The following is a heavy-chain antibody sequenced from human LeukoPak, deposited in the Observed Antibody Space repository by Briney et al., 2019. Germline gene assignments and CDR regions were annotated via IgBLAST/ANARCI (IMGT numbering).Heavy chain of an antibody. V-gene: IGHV3-23*01. J-gene: IGHJ4*02. CDR1: GFTFSSYA. CDR2: ISGSGGST. Sequence: PGGSLRLSCAASGFTFSSYAMSWVRQAPGKGLEWVSGISGSGGSTYYADSVKGRFTISRDNSKNTLYLQMNSLRAEDTAGFYCATRYVGEMATIRSDYWGQGTLVTVSS. CDR3: ATRYVGEMATIRSDY. D-gene: IGHD5-24*01.